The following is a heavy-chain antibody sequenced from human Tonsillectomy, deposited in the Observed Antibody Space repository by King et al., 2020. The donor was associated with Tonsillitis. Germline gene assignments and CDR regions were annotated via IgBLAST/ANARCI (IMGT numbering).Heavy chain of an antibody. D-gene: IGHD4-23*01. J-gene: IGHJ5*02. V-gene: IGHV3-23*04. CDR2: ISGSGGST. Sequence: VQLVESGGGLVQPGGSLRLSCAASGFTFSSYAMSWVRQAPGKGLEWVSAISGSGGSTYYADSVKGRFTISRDNSKNTLYLQMNSLRAEDTAVYYCSKDQRGTLVRGYNWFDPWGQGTLVTVSS. CDR3: SKDQRGTLVRGYNWFDP. CDR1: GFTFSSYA.